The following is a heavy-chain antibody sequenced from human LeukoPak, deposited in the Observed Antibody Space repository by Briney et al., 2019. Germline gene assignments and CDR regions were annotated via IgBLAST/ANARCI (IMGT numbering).Heavy chain of an antibody. Sequence: SETLSLTCTASGGSISSYYWSWIRQPPGKGLEWIGYIYYSGSTNYNPSLKSRVTISVDTSKNQFSLKLSSVTAADTAVYYCAREGSGSYQYDAFDIWGQGTMVTVSS. V-gene: IGHV4-59*12. CDR2: IYYSGST. CDR1: GGSISSYY. J-gene: IGHJ3*02. D-gene: IGHD1-26*01. CDR3: AREGSGSYQYDAFDI.